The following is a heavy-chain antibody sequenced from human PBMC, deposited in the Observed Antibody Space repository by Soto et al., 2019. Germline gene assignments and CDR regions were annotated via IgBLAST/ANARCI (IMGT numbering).Heavy chain of an antibody. J-gene: IGHJ4*02. CDR3: AKRPFTSSGSFDY. CDR2: ISYDGSNK. V-gene: IGHV3-30-3*02. Sequence: GGSLRLSCAASGFTFSSYAMHWVRQAPGKGLKWVAVISYDGSNKYYADSVKGRFTISRDDSKNTLYLQMNSLRAEDTAVYYCAKRPFTSSGSFDYWGQGTLVTVS. CDR1: GFTFSSYA. D-gene: IGHD6-19*01.